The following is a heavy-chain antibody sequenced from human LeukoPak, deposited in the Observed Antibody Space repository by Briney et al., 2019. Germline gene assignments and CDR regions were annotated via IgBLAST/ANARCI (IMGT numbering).Heavy chain of an antibody. V-gene: IGHV1-18*01. CDR1: GYTFTSYG. CDR2: ISAYNGNT. Sequence: GASVKVSCKASGYTFTSYGISWVRQAPGQGLEWMGWISAYNGNTNYAQKLQGGVTMTTDTSTSTAYMELRSLRSDDTAVYYCARDGGDYGDYTLPDYYYYYGMDVWGQGTTVTVSS. J-gene: IGHJ6*02. CDR3: ARDGGDYGDYTLPDYYYYYGMDV. D-gene: IGHD4-17*01.